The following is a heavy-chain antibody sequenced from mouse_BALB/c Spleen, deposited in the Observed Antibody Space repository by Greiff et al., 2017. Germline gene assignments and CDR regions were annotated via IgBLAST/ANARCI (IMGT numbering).Heavy chain of an antibody. J-gene: IGHJ4*01. Sequence: EVKVVESGAELVKPGASVKLSCTASGFNIKDTYMHWVQQRPEQGLEWIGRIDPANGNTKYDPKFQGKATITADTSSNTAYLQLSSLTSEDTAVYYCARSRRDYGNYGGAMDYWGQGTSVTVSS. CDR2: IDPANGNT. D-gene: IGHD2-1*01. CDR3: ARSRRDYGNYGGAMDY. CDR1: GFNIKDTY. V-gene: IGHV14-3*02.